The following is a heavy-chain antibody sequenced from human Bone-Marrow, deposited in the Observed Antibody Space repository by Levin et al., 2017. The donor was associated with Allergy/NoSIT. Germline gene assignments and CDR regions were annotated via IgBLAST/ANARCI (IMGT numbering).Heavy chain of an antibody. CDR3: ARFYYDILTGYYPFDY. Sequence: GGSLRLSCAASGFTFSDYYMSWIRQAPGKGLEWVSYISSSSSYTNYADSVKGRFTISRDNAKNSLYLQMNSLRAEDTAVYYCARFYYDILTGYYPFDYWGQGTLVTVSS. J-gene: IGHJ4*02. CDR2: ISSSSSYT. D-gene: IGHD3-9*01. V-gene: IGHV3-11*06. CDR1: GFTFSDYY.